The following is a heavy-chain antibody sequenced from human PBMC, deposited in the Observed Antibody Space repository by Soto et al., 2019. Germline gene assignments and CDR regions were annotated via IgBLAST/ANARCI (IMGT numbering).Heavy chain of an antibody. CDR3: ARPLSIHWKNFCDL. CDR1: GFTFSSSA. V-gene: IGHV3-23*01. CDR2: ISESDGTT. Sequence: EGQLLESGGGLVQSGGSLRLSCAASGFTFSSSAINWVRQRPGEGLEWVSIISESDGTTYYADSVRGRFSISRDNSTRRIFLNMYDLRAEDTALYYCARPLSIHWKNFCDLWGQGTLVTVSS. D-gene: IGHD1-1*01. J-gene: IGHJ1*01.